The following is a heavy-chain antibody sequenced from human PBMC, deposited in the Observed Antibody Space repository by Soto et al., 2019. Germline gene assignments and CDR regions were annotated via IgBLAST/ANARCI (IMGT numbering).Heavy chain of an antibody. V-gene: IGHV3-23*01. CDR2: IGGSGGST. CDR1: GFAFGGYA. Sequence: GGALRLSCAASGFAFGGYAVSWVRQGPGKGLEWVSRIGGSGGSTSSSDSVKGRFTVSRDKSNNQFSLRLTSLTAADTAVYFCAREIVTAGGNNYFDPWGPGTLVTVSS. D-gene: IGHD2-21*02. J-gene: IGHJ5*02. CDR3: AREIVTAGGNNYFDP.